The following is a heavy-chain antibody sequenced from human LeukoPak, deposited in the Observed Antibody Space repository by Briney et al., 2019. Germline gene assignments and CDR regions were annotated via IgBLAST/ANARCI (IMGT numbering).Heavy chain of an antibody. J-gene: IGHJ4*02. CDR3: AKDPAYYYDSSGYV. D-gene: IGHD3-22*01. V-gene: IGHV3-23*01. Sequence: GGSLRLSCAASGFTFSSYAMSWVRQAPGKGLEWVSAISGSGGSTYYADSVKGRFTISRDNSKNTLYLQMNSLRAEETAVYYCAKDPAYYYDSSGYVWGQGTLVTVSS. CDR2: ISGSGGST. CDR1: GFTFSSYA.